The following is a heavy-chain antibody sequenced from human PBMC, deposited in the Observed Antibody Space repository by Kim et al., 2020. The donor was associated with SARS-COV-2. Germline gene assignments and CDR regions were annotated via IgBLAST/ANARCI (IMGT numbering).Heavy chain of an antibody. J-gene: IGHJ4*02. Sequence: STYYADSVKGRFTISRDNSKNTLYLKMNSLRAEDTAVYYCAKGYSNHFDYWGQGTQVTVSS. CDR3: AKGYSNHFDY. CDR2: ST. D-gene: IGHD4-4*01. V-gene: IGHV3-23*01.